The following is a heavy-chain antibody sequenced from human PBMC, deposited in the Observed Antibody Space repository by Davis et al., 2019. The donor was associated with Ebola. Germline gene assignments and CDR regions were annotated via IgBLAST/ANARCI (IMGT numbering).Heavy chain of an antibody. CDR2: FDPEDGET. CDR1: EYTLREIS. V-gene: IGHV1-24*01. J-gene: IGHJ4*02. Sequence: AASVKVSCKVSEYTLREISMHWVRQAPGIGLEWMGSFDPEDGETIYAQKFQGRVTMTEDTSTDTAYMELRSLRYEDTAVYYCAIGGTTGGFDYWGQGTLVIVSS. CDR3: AIGGTTGGFDY. D-gene: IGHD1-14*01.